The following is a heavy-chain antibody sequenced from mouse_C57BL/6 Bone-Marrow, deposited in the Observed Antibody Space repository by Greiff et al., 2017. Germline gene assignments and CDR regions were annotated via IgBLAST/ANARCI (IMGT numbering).Heavy chain of an antibody. Sequence: QVQLQQSGPELVKPGASVKISCKASGYAFSSSWMNWVKQRPGKGLEWIGRIYPGDGDTNYNGKFKGKATLTADKSSSTAYMQLSSLTSEDSAVYFCARWGNYSNYCAMDYWGQGTSVTVSS. V-gene: IGHV1-82*01. CDR2: IYPGDGDT. CDR3: ARWGNYSNYCAMDY. D-gene: IGHD2-5*01. CDR1: GYAFSSSW. J-gene: IGHJ4*01.